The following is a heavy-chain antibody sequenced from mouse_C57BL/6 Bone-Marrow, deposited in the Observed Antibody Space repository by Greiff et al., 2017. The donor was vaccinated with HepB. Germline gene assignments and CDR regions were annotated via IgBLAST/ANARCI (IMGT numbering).Heavy chain of an antibody. Sequence: VKLMESGPGLVQPSQSLSITCTVSGFSLTSYGVHWVRQPPGKGLEWLGVIWSGGSTDYNAAFISRLSISKDNSKSQVFLKMNSLQADDTAIYYCAKLLRHYYAMDYWGQGTSVTVSA. D-gene: IGHD1-1*01. CDR3: AKLLRHYYAMDY. J-gene: IGHJ4*01. CDR2: IWSGGST. CDR1: GFSLTSYG. V-gene: IGHV2-4*01.